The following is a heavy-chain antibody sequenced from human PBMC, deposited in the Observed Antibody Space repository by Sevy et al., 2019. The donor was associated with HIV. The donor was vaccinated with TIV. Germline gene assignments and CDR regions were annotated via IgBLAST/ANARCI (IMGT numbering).Heavy chain of an antibody. CDR2: INSGSGVT. J-gene: IGHJ6*02. Sequence: ASVKVSCKASGYIFSNYYIHWVRQAPGQGLEWMAWINSGSGVTNYAQRFQGEVTVTRDTSLRTAYLELTNLKSNDTAIYYCARLTTQPTSDLYGLDVWGQGSTVTVSS. CDR1: GYIFSNYY. CDR3: ARLTTQPTSDLYGLDV. D-gene: IGHD4-17*01. V-gene: IGHV1-2*02.